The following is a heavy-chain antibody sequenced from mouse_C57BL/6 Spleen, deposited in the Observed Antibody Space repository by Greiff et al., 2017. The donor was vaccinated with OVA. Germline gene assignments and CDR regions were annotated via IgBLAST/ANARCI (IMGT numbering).Heavy chain of an antibody. J-gene: IGHJ1*03. V-gene: IGHV5-17*01. D-gene: IGHD2-1*01. Sequence: EVQRVESGGGLVKPGGSLKLSCAASGFTFSDYGMHWVRQAPEKGLEWVAYISSGSSTIYYADTVKGRFTISRDNAKNTLFLQMTSLRSEDTAMYYCAREDGNYEGWYFDVWGTGTTVTVSS. CDR2: ISSGSSTI. CDR1: GFTFSDYG. CDR3: AREDGNYEGWYFDV.